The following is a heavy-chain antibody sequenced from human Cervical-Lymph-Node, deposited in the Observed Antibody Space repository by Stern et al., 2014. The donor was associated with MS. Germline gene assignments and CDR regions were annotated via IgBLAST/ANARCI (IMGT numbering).Heavy chain of an antibody. V-gene: IGHV7-4-1*02. J-gene: IGHJ4*02. CDR2: INTNTGIP. D-gene: IGHD1-26*01. CDR3: ARLRVGNITRDY. CDR1: GYTFTHYG. Sequence: QVQLVQSGSELKKPGASVKVSCKASGYTFTHYGINWVRQAPGQGLEWMGLINTNTGIPTYAQAFTGRFVFSFDASVSTAYLHISSLKTDDTAIYYCARLRVGNITRDYWGPGTLVTVSS.